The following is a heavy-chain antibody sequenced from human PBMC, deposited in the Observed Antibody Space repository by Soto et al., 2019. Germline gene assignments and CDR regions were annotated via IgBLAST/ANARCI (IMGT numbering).Heavy chain of an antibody. Sequence: SVKVSCKASGGTFSSYAISWVRQAPGQGLEWMGGIIPIFGTANYAQKFQGRVTITADESTSTAYMELSSLRSEDTAVYYCASTDTAMAPGYYYGMDVWGQGTTVTVAS. V-gene: IGHV1-69*13. CDR1: GGTFSSYA. D-gene: IGHD5-18*01. CDR2: IIPIFGTA. J-gene: IGHJ6*02. CDR3: ASTDTAMAPGYYYGMDV.